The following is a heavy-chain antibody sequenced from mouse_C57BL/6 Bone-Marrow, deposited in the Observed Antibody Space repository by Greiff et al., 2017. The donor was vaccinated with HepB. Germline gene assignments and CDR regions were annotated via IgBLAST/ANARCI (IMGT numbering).Heavy chain of an antibody. V-gene: IGHV5-4*01. Sequence: EVKLVESGGGLVKPGGSLKLSCAASGFTFSSYAMSWVRQTPEKRLEWVATISDGGSYTYDPDNVKGRFTISRDNAKNNLYLQMSHLKSEDTAMYYCARETSLRGQGTSVTVSS. CDR2: ISDGGSYT. CDR3: ARETSL. J-gene: IGHJ4*01. CDR1: GFTFSSYA. D-gene: IGHD6-1*01.